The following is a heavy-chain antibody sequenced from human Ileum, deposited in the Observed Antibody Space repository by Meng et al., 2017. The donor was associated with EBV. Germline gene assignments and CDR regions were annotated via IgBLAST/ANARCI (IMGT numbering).Heavy chain of an antibody. CDR2: IYHSGST. CDR3: ARSDEGYCSGGSCYGGGFDY. Sequence: QVQLPGSGPGLVKPSGTLSLTCAVSGGSISSSNWWSWVRQHPGKGLEWIGEIYHSGSTNYNPSLKSRVTISVDKSKNQFSLKLSSVTAADTAVYYCARSDEGYCSGGSCYGGGFDYWGQGTLVTVSS. J-gene: IGHJ4*02. V-gene: IGHV4-4*02. CDR1: GGSISSSNW. D-gene: IGHD2-15*01.